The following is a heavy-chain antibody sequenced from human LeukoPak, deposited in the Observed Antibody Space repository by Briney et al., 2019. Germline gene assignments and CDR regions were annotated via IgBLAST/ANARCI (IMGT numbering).Heavy chain of an antibody. CDR3: ARVWYDSSGYFLDY. D-gene: IGHD3-22*01. CDR1: GFTFNSYA. Sequence: PGGSLRLSCAASGFTFNSYAMNWVRQAPGKGLEWVSYISSASITIHYADSVKGRFTISRDNAKNSLYLQMNSLRAEDTAVYYCARVWYDSSGYFLDYWGQGTLVTVSS. V-gene: IGHV3-48*04. CDR2: ISSASITI. J-gene: IGHJ4*02.